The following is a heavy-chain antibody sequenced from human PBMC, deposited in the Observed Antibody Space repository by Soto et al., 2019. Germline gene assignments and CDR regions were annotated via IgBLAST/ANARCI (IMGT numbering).Heavy chain of an antibody. Sequence: QIHLVQSGAEVKKPGASVKVSCKGSGYGFTTYGITWVRQAPGQGLDWMAWISAHNGNTNYAQKLQGRVTVTRDTSTSTAYMELRSLRSDDMAVYYCARGRYGDYWGQGARVTVSS. CDR1: GYGFTTYG. CDR3: ARGRYGDY. J-gene: IGHJ4*02. CDR2: ISAHNGNT. V-gene: IGHV1-18*03. D-gene: IGHD1-1*01.